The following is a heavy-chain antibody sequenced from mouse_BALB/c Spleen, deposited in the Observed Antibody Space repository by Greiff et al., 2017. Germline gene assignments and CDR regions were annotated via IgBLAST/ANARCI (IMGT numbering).Heavy chain of an antibody. CDR2: INPSNGGT. J-gene: IGHJ3*01. CDR1: GYSFTSYY. V-gene: IGHV1S81*02. D-gene: IGHD1-1*01. CDR3: AEYSYGGFAY. Sequence: QVQLQQSGAELVKPGASVTLSCKASGYSFTSYYMYWVKQRPGQGLEWIGEINPSNGGTNFNEKFKSKATLTVDKSSSTAYMQLSSLTSEDSAVYYCAEYSYGGFAYWGQGTLVTVSA.